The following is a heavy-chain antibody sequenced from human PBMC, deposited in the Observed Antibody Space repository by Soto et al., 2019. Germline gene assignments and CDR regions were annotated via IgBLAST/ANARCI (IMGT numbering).Heavy chain of an antibody. CDR3: ARSSGHFDS. J-gene: IGHJ4*02. CDR2: TYYRSKWYN. CDR1: GDSVSSNGAA. V-gene: IGHV6-1*01. D-gene: IGHD6-25*01. Sequence: SQTLSLTCAISGDSVSSNGAAWNWIRRSPSRGLEWLGRTYYRSKWYNDYAISVKSRIAINPDTSKNQFSLQLNSVTPEDTALYYCARSSGHFDSWGQGPLVTVSS.